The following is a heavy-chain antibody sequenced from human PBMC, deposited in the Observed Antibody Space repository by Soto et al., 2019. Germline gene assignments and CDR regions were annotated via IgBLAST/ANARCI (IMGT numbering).Heavy chain of an antibody. J-gene: IGHJ4*02. CDR2: ISAYNGNR. V-gene: IGHV1-18*01. CDR1: GYTFTSYG. CDR3: ARNLTCTPVY. Sequence: QVQLVQSGAEVKKPGASVKVSCKASGYTFTSYGISWVRQAPGQGLEWMGWISAYNGNRTYVQKLQGRVTMTTVTSTSTDYMGLRSLRSDDSAVYYCARNLTCTPVYWGQVTLVTVSA. D-gene: IGHD2-8*01.